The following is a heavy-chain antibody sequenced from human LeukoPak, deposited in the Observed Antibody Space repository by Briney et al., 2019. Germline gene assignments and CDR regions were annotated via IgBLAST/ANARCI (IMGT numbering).Heavy chain of an antibody. J-gene: IGHJ4*02. Sequence: PSETLSLTCTVSGGSISSYYWSWIRQPPGKGLEWIGYIYTSGSTNYNPSLKSRVTISVDTSKNQFSLKLSSVSAEDTAVYYCARHAGDGYNPFDYWGQGTLVTVSS. V-gene: IGHV4-4*09. D-gene: IGHD5-24*01. CDR1: GGSISSYY. CDR2: IYTSGST. CDR3: ARHAGDGYNPFDY.